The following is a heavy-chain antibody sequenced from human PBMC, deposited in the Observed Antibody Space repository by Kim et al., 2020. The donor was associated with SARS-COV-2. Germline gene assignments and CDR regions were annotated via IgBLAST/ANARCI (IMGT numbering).Heavy chain of an antibody. D-gene: IGHD2-21*01. Sequence: SETLSLTCSVSGDSITSSSSYWAWIRQPPGKPLEWIGTLFHTGDTYYNPSHRSRVTISVDTGNKFSLRMTPVTAAVTAVFYCAGRGSNYGVESFDVWG. V-gene: IGHV4-39*01. CDR2: LFHTGDT. CDR1: GDSITSSSSY. J-gene: IGHJ3*01. CDR3: AGRGSNYGVESFDV.